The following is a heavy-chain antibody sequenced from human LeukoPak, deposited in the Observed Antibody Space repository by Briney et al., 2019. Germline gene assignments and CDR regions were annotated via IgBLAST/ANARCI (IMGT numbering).Heavy chain of an antibody. V-gene: IGHV3-23*01. D-gene: IGHD6-19*01. Sequence: AGGSLRLSCAASGFTFSGFAMSWVRRTPGKGLEWVSGISGSGDNTLYADSVKGRFTIPRDNSKNTLYLQMNSLRAEDTAVYYCAKDQADEGGMDVWGQGTTVTVSS. CDR2: ISGSGDNT. J-gene: IGHJ6*02. CDR3: AKDQADEGGMDV. CDR1: GFTFSGFA.